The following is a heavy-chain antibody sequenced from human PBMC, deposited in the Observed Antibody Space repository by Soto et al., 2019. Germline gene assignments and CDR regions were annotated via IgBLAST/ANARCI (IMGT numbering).Heavy chain of an antibody. D-gene: IGHD6-19*01. J-gene: IGHJ4*02. V-gene: IGHV3-11*06. CDR3: ARSRRLGPGAKYYFDY. Sequence: GSLRLSCAASGFTFSDYYMSWIRQAPGKGLEWVSYISSSSSYTNYADSVKGRFTISRDNSKNTLYLQMNSLRAEDTAVYYCARSRRLGPGAKYYFDYWGQGTLVTVSS. CDR2: ISSSSSYT. CDR1: GFTFSDYY.